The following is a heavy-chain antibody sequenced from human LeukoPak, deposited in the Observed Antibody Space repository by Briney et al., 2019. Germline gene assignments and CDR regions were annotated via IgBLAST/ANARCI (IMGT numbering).Heavy chain of an antibody. CDR2: IWYDGGTK. J-gene: IGHJ4*02. Sequence: GRSLRLSCAATGSPFSNYGLHWIRQAPGQGLDWVAAIWYDGGTKHYADSVRGRFTISRDSSDKMMYLQMNSLRAEDTGVYFCAREPPGRITMILLVTKDVDQWGQGTLVTASS. V-gene: IGHV3-33*01. CDR3: AREPPGRITMILLVTKDVDQ. D-gene: IGHD3-22*01. CDR1: GSPFSNYG.